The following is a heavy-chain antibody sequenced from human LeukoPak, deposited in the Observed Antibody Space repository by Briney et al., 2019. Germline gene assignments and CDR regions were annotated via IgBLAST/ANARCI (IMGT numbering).Heavy chain of an antibody. CDR3: ARGGRYGDYAAEDAFDI. CDR1: GFTFDDYV. V-gene: IGHV3-9*01. CDR2: ITWNSDTI. J-gene: IGHJ3*02. D-gene: IGHD4-17*01. Sequence: QPGGSLRLSCAASGFTFDDYVMHWVRQAPGKGLEWVSGITWNSDTIAYADSVKGRFTISRDNAKNSLYLQMNSLRAEDTAVYYCARGGRYGDYAAEDAFDIWGQGTMVTVSS.